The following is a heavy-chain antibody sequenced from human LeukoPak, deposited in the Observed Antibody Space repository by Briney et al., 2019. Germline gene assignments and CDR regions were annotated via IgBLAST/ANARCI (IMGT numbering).Heavy chain of an antibody. V-gene: IGHV3-21*01. CDR1: GFTFSSYS. Sequence: GGSLRLSCAASGFTFSSYSMNWVRQAPGKGLEWVSSISSSSSYIYYADSVKGRFTISRDNAKNSLYLQMNSLRAEDTAVYYCARGMDSELTPMITFDYWGQGTLVTVSS. CDR3: ARGMDSELTPMITFDY. J-gene: IGHJ4*02. D-gene: IGHD3-16*01. CDR2: ISSSSSYI.